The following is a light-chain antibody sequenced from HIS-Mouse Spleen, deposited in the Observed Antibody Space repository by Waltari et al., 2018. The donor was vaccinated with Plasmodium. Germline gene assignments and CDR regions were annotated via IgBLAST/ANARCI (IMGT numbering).Light chain of an antibody. J-gene: IGLJ2*01. V-gene: IGLV2-8*01. CDR3: SSYAGSNNLV. Sequence: QSALTQPPSASGSPGPSVTFSCTGTSSHLGGYNFFSWYQQPPGKAPKLMIYEVSKRPSGVPDRFSGSKSGNTASLTVSGLQAEDEADYYCSSYAGSNNLVFGGGTKLTVL. CDR2: EVS. CDR1: SSHLGGYNF.